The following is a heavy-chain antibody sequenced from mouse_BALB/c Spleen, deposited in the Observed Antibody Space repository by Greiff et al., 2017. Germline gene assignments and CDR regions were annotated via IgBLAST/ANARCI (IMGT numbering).Heavy chain of an antibody. Sequence: DVHLVESGGGLVKPGRSLKLSCAVSGFTFSDYYLYWFRQTLEKRLVWVATVIDGGSYTYYPDSVKGRFSITRDNAKNNLYLQMSSLKTEDTAMYYCARSGHNRYALDYWGQGTSVTVSS. CDR1: GFTFSDYY. V-gene: IGHV5-4*02. CDR3: ARSGHNRYALDY. J-gene: IGHJ4*01. CDR2: VIDGGSYT. D-gene: IGHD1-3*01.